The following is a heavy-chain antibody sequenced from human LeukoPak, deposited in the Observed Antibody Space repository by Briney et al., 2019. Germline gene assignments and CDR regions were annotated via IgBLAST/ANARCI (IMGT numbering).Heavy chain of an antibody. CDR1: GLSLSNFW. J-gene: IGHJ4*02. CDR2: ISKDGDEI. V-gene: IGHV3-7*01. Sequence: GGSLRLSCAASGLSLSNFWMHWVRQAPGKGLEWVAIISKDGDEIKYVDSVKGRFTLSRDNAKNSVYLQMNSLRTEDTALYYCVTDGDKWNDFEYWGQGTLVTVSS. CDR3: VTDGDKWNDFEY. D-gene: IGHD1-1*01.